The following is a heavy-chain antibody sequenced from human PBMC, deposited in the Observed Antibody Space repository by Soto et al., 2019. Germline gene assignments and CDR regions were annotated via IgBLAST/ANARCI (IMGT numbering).Heavy chain of an antibody. CDR1: GGSISSSSYY. D-gene: IGHD2-2*01. Sequence: SETLSLTCTVSGGSISSSSYYWGWIRQPPGKGLEWIGSIYYSGSTYYNPSLKSRVTISVDTSKNQFSLKLSSVTAADTAVYYCARQNSYQLLYYGMDVWGQGTTVTVSS. J-gene: IGHJ6*02. V-gene: IGHV4-39*01. CDR3: ARQNSYQLLYYGMDV. CDR2: IYYSGST.